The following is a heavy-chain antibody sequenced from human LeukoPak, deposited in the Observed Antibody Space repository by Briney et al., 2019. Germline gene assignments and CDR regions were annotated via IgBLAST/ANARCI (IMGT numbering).Heavy chain of an antibody. V-gene: IGHV3-23*01. Sequence: GGSLRLSCAASGFTFSSYAMSWVRQAPRKGLEWVSAISGNAGSTYYADSVKGRFTIPRDNSKNTLYLQMNSLRAEDTAIYYCAKDQNMVATAPFDCWGQGTLVTVSS. CDR1: GFTFSSYA. CDR3: AKDQNMVATAPFDC. CDR2: ISGNAGST. D-gene: IGHD5-12*01. J-gene: IGHJ4*02.